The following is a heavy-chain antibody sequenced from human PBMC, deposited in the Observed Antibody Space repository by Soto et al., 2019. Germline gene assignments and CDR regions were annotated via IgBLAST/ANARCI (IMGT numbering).Heavy chain of an antibody. D-gene: IGHD2-21*02. CDR3: ARGGNSQYNRFDP. V-gene: IGHV4-30-2*01. J-gene: IGHJ5*02. CDR1: GGSISSGGYS. CDR2: IYHSGST. Sequence: SETLSLTCAVSGGSISSGGYSWSWIRQPPGKGLEWIGYIYHSGSTYYNPSLKSRVTISVDRSKNQFSLKLSSVTAADTAVYYCARGGNSQYNRFDPWGQGTLVTVSS.